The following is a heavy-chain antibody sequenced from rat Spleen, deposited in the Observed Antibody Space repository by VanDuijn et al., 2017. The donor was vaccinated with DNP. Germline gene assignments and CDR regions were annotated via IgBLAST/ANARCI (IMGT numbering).Heavy chain of an antibody. J-gene: IGHJ3*01. D-gene: IGHD4-3*01. CDR1: GFTFNNYY. V-gene: IGHV5-27*01. Sequence: EVQLVESGGGLVQPGGSLKLSCAASGFTFNNYYLVWVRQAPKKSLEWVATINTRGRETYYPDSVKGRFTISRDYAKTSLYLQMDSLRSEDTATYYCTTDNSGLNWFAFWGQGTLVTVSS. CDR3: TTDNSGLNWFAF. CDR2: INTRGRET.